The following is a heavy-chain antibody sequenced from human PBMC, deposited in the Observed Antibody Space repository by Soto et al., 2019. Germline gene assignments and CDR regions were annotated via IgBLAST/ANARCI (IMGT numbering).Heavy chain of an antibody. D-gene: IGHD2-15*01. CDR3: AREGCSGGSCLADYFDY. CDR1: GFTFSSYG. Sequence: QVQLVESGGGVVQPGRSLRLSCAASGFTFSSYGMHWVRQAPGKGLEWVAVIWYDGSNKYYADSVKGRFTISRDNSKNTLYLQMNSLRAEDTAVHYCAREGCSGGSCLADYFDYWGQGTLVTVSS. CDR2: IWYDGSNK. V-gene: IGHV3-33*01. J-gene: IGHJ4*02.